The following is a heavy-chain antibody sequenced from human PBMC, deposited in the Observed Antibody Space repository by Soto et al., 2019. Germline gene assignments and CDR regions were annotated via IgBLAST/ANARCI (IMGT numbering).Heavy chain of an antibody. V-gene: IGHV1-69*08. Sequence: QVQLVQSGAEVKKPGSSVKVSCQASGGTFSSYTISWVRQAPGQGLEWMGRIIPILGIANYAQKFQGRVTITADKSTSTAYMELSSLRSEDTAVYYWTRDGGSVSYKDYYNYYMAGWGKVTTITVSS. CDR1: GGTFSSYT. J-gene: IGHJ6*03. CDR3: TRDGGSVSYKDYYNYYMAG. D-gene: IGHD3-10*01. CDR2: IIPILGIA.